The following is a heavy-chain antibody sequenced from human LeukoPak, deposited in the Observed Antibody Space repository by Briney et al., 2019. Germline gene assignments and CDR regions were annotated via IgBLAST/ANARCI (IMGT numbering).Heavy chain of an antibody. V-gene: IGHV3-23*01. CDR1: GFTFSSYA. CDR2: IGASGGTT. Sequence: GGSLRLPCATSGFTFSSYAMSWVRQAPGKGLECVSGIGASGGTTYYADSVKGRSTIPRDNSKNTLYLKMNSLRTEDTAVYYCAKAEGYDILAGLDYWGQGTLVTVSS. CDR3: AKAEGYDILAGLDY. D-gene: IGHD3-9*01. J-gene: IGHJ4*02.